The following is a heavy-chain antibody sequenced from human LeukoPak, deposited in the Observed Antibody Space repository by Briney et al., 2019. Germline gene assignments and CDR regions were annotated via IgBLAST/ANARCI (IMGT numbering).Heavy chain of an antibody. V-gene: IGHV1-69*05. CDR1: GGTFSSYA. J-gene: IGHJ4*02. Sequence: SVKVSCKASGGTFSSYAISWVRQAPGQGLEWMGGIIPIFGTANYAQKFQGRVTMTTDTSTSTAYMELRSLRSDDTAVYYCARDARGIPSDYWGQGTLVTVSS. D-gene: IGHD2-15*01. CDR3: ARDARGIPSDY. CDR2: IIPIFGTA.